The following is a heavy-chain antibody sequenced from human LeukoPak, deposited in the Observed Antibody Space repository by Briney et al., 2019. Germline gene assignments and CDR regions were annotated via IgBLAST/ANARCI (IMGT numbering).Heavy chain of an antibody. Sequence: SETLSLTCTVSGGSINSYYWNWIRQPPGKGLEWIGYIYYSGSTNYNPSLKSRLTISVDTSKNQFSLKMSSVTAADTAVYFCASRGVVRGISYYFDYWGQGTLVTVSS. CDR2: IYYSGST. D-gene: IGHD3-10*02. J-gene: IGHJ4*02. V-gene: IGHV4-59*01. CDR3: ASRGVVRGISYYFDY. CDR1: GGSINSYY.